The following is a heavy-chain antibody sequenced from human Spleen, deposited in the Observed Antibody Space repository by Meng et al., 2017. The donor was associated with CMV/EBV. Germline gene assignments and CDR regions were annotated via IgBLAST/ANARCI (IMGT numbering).Heavy chain of an antibody. CDR3: ANELLLWFGESLY. CDR1: GFTFSSYA. Sequence: ATYGFTFSSYAMSWVRQAPGKGLGWVSAISGDGGSTYYADSVRGRFTISRDNSKTTLYLQMNSLRAEDTAIYYCANELLLWFGESLYWGQGTLVTVSS. CDR2: ISGDGGST. D-gene: IGHD3-10*01. J-gene: IGHJ4*02. V-gene: IGHV3-23*01.